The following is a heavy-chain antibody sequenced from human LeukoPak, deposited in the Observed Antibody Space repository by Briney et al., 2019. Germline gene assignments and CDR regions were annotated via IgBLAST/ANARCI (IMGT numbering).Heavy chain of an antibody. J-gene: IGHJ3*02. V-gene: IGHV5-51*01. Sequence: GESLKISCKGSGYSFTSYWIGWVRQMPGKGLEWMGNISPGDSDTRYIPSFQGQFTISADKSITTAYLQWSSLKASDTATYYCSKMGPGALTGDAFDIWGQGTPVTVSS. CDR1: GYSFTSYW. D-gene: IGHD1-14*01. CDR2: ISPGDSDT. CDR3: SKMGPGALTGDAFDI.